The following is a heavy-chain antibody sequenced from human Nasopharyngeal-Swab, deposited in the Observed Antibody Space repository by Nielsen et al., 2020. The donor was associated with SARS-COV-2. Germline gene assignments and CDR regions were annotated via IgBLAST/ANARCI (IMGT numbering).Heavy chain of an antibody. CDR3: ARVLNIAVAGPSG. V-gene: IGHV3-21*01. J-gene: IGHJ4*02. Sequence: GESLKISCAASGFTFSSYSMNWVRQAPGKGLEWVSSISSSSSYIYYADSVKGRFTISRDNAKNSLYLQMNSLRAEDKAVYYCARVLNIAVAGPSGWGQGTLVTVSS. D-gene: IGHD6-19*01. CDR2: ISSSSSYI. CDR1: GFTFSSYS.